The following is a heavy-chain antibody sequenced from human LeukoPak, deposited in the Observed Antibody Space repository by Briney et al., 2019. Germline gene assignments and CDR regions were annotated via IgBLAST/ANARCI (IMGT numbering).Heavy chain of an antibody. CDR1: GFTFDDFA. J-gene: IGHJ6*02. D-gene: IGHD5-18*01. Sequence: GGSLRLSCAASGFTFDDFAMHWVRHAAGKGLEWVSLISGDGGSTYYADSVKGRFTISRDNSKNSLYLQMNSLRTEDTALYFCAKPGGGVTYYYYGLEVWGQGTTVTVSS. CDR3: AKPGGGVTYYYYGLEV. CDR2: ISGDGGST. V-gene: IGHV3-43*02.